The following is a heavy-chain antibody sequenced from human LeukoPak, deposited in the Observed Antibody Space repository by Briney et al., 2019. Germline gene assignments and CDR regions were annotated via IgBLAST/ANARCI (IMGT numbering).Heavy chain of an antibody. V-gene: IGHV3-13*01. Sequence: GGSVRLSCAASGFTFSSYDMHWVRQATGKGLEWVSAIGTAGDTYYPGSVKGRFTISRENAKNSLYLQMNSLRAGDTAVYYCARWCCSGGSCYLDYWGQGTLVTVSS. CDR2: IGTAGDT. J-gene: IGHJ4*02. D-gene: IGHD2-15*01. CDR1: GFTFSSYD. CDR3: ARWCCSGGSCYLDY.